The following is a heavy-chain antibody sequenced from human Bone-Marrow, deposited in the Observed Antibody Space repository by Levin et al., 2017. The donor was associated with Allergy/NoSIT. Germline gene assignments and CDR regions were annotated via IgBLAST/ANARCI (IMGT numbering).Heavy chain of an antibody. CDR1: GGSVSSGSYY. Sequence: NPSETLSLTCTVSGGSVSSGSYYWSWIRQPPGKGLEWIGYIYYSGSTNYNPSLKSRVTISVDTSKNQFSLKLSSVTAADTAVYYCARLPGIAAAFYAFDIWGQGTMVTVSS. J-gene: IGHJ3*02. D-gene: IGHD6-13*01. V-gene: IGHV4-61*01. CDR2: IYYSGST. CDR3: ARLPGIAAAFYAFDI.